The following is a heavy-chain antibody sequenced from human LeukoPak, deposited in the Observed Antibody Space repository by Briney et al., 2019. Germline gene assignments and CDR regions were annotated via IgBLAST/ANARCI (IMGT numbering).Heavy chain of an antibody. V-gene: IGHV4-39*01. CDR1: GGSISSISYS. J-gene: IGHJ4*02. CDR3: GRRAHRDRPF. CDR2: IYYDGST. Sequence: SQTLSLTCTVSGGSISSISYSWACIRLPPGKGLGWVGSIYYDGSTYYNPTLRGPVTISVDTSKSQFSVRLNSVPAADTAMYYCGRRAHRDRPFWGEGTAVTVP.